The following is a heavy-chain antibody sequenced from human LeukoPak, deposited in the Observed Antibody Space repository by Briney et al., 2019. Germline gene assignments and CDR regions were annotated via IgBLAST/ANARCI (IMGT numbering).Heavy chain of an antibody. V-gene: IGHV3-30*03. D-gene: IGHD1-26*01. Sequence: GRSLRLSCAASGFTFSSYGMHWVRQAPGKGLEWVAVISYDGSNKYYADSLKGRFTIYRENSKNTLYLQMSSLRTEDTAVYYCAALSGSYYVDTDYWGQGTLVTVSS. CDR2: ISYDGSNK. J-gene: IGHJ4*02. CDR3: AALSGSYYVDTDY. CDR1: GFTFSSYG.